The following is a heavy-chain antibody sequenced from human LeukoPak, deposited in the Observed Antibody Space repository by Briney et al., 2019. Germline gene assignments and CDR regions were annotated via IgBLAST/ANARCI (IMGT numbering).Heavy chain of an antibody. CDR2: ISSSSSYI. CDR3: ARIFMNYFDY. Sequence: GGSLRLSCAASGFTFSSYSTNWVRQAPGKGLEWVSSISSSSSYIYYADSVKGRFTISRDNSENTVFLQMNSLRAEDTATYYCARIFMNYFDYWGQGALVTVSS. CDR1: GFTFSSYS. J-gene: IGHJ4*02. V-gene: IGHV3-21*04. D-gene: IGHD3-3*01.